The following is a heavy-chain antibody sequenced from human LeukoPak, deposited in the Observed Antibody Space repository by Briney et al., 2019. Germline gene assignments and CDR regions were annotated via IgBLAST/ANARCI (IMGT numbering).Heavy chain of an antibody. D-gene: IGHD3-3*01. J-gene: IGHJ6*03. V-gene: IGHV1-8*03. CDR2: MDPNSGHT. Sequence: ASVKVSCKASGYTFSSSDINWVRQATGQGLEWMRWMDPNSGHTGYAQKFQGRITFTRNTSISTAYMELSSLRPEDTAVYFCARGVDYALWSDSSYQFYYMDVWGKGATVTVSS. CDR3: ARGVDYALWSDSSYQFYYMDV. CDR1: GYTFSSSD.